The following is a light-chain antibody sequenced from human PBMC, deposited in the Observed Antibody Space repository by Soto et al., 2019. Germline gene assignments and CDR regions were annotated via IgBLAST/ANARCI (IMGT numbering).Light chain of an antibody. CDR1: GNDVGAYNY. J-gene: IGLJ1*01. Sequence: QSALTQPRSVSGSPGQSVTISCTGTGNDVGAYNYVSWDQQHPGRPPKLMIYDVTWWPSGVPGRFSGSKSGNTASLTISGLQAEDEADYFCCSYAGGYIYLFGTGTKVTVL. CDR3: CSYAGGYIYL. V-gene: IGLV2-11*01. CDR2: DVT.